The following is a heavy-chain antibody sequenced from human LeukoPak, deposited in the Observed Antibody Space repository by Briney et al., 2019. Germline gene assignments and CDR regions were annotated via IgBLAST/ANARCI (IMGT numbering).Heavy chain of an antibody. J-gene: IGHJ4*02. CDR2: IYYSGST. CDR3: ARQKSGSYGLFDY. V-gene: IGHV4-39*01. CDR1: GGSISSSSHY. D-gene: IGHD1-26*01. Sequence: SDTLSLTCTVSGGSISSSSHYWGWIRQPPGKGLEWIGSIYYSGSTYYNPSLKSRVTISVDTSKNQFSLKLSSVTAADTSVYYCARQKSGSYGLFDYWGQGTLVTVSS.